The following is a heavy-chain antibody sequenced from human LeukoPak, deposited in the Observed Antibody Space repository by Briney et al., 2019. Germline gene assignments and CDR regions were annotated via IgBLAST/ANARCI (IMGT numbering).Heavy chain of an antibody. Sequence: PSETLSLTCTVSGGSISSSNYYWGWIRQPPGKGLEWIGSMYYSGTTYYNPSLKSRVTISVDTSKNQFSLKLSSVTAADTALYYCARACSSTSCYTWDAFDIRGQGTMVTVSS. CDR2: MYYSGTT. V-gene: IGHV4-39*01. CDR3: ARACSSTSCYTWDAFDI. D-gene: IGHD2-2*02. CDR1: GGSISSSNYY. J-gene: IGHJ3*02.